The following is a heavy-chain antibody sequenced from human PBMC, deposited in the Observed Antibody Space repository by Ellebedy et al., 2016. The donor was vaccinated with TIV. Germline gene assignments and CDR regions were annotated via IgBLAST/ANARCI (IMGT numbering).Heavy chain of an antibody. D-gene: IGHD3-22*01. CDR1: GFTFNNYA. CDR2: LSHTGTRT. Sequence: GESLKISCAASGFTFNNYAMSWVRQAPGKGLEWVSTLSHTGTRTYYADSVEGRFIISRDNSKKTLYLQMNSLRAEDTAVYYCAKGMGGCSDSSAPRYYFDYWGLGTLVTVSS. V-gene: IGHV3-23*01. CDR3: AKGMGGCSDSSAPRYYFDY. J-gene: IGHJ4*02.